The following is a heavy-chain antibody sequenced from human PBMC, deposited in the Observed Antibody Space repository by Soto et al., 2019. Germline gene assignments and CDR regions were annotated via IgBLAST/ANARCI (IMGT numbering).Heavy chain of an antibody. J-gene: IGHJ5*02. D-gene: IGHD3-3*01. CDR1: GGTFSSYA. Sequence: SVKVSCKASGGTFSSYAISWVRQAPGQGLEWMGWIIPNCGNTNYAQKFRGRVTMTRDNSTSTAYMELSSLRSEDTAVYYCAGVLEWFIPATQNWFDPWGQGTLVTVSS. CDR3: AGVLEWFIPATQNWFDP. CDR2: IIPNCGNT. V-gene: IGHV1-69*05.